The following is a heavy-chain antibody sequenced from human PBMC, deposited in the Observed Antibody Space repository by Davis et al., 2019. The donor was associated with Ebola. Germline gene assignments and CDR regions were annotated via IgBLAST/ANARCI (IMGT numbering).Heavy chain of an antibody. D-gene: IGHD2-21*01. V-gene: IGHV3-30*07. J-gene: IGHJ6*02. CDR3: ARAYNYYYYGMDV. Sequence: DSVKGRFTISRDISKKTLYLQMNSLRAEDTAVYYCARAYNYYYYGMDVWGQGTTVTVSS.